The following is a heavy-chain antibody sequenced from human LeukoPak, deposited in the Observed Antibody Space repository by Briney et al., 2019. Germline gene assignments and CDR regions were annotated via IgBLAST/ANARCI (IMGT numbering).Heavy chain of an antibody. CDR2: SIPIFGTA. D-gene: IGHD3-22*01. Sequence: SVKVSCKASGGTFISYAISWVRQAPGQGLECIGKSIPIFGTANYAQKFQGRVTITTDESTSTAYMELSSLRSEDTAVYYCARDKEYYYDSSGYGDAFDIWGQGTMVTVSS. CDR1: GGTFISYA. CDR3: ARDKEYYYDSSGYGDAFDI. J-gene: IGHJ3*02. V-gene: IGHV1-69*05.